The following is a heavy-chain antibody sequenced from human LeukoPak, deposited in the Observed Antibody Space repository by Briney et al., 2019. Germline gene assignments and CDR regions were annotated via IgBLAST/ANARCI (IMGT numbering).Heavy chain of an antibody. J-gene: IGHJ4*02. CDR2: ISSNGGST. V-gene: IGHV3-64*01. CDR1: GFTFSSYA. CDR3: AKDRGYCSSTSCRKAPGGY. Sequence: GGSLRLSCAASGFTFSSYAMHWVRQAPGKGLEYVSAISSNGGSTYYANSVKGRFTISRDNSKNTLYLQMGSLRAEDTAVYYCAKDRGYCSSTSCRKAPGGYWGQGTLVTVSS. D-gene: IGHD2-2*01.